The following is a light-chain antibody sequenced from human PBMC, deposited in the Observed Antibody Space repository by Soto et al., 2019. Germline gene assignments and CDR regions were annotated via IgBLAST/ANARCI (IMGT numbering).Light chain of an antibody. V-gene: IGKV3-11*01. CDR2: DAS. CDR3: QHRSNWLT. J-gene: IGKJ4*01. CDR1: QSVSSY. Sequence: EIVLTQSPATLSLSPGERATLSCRASQSVSSYLAWYQQTPGQAPRLLIYDASNRATGIPARFSGSGSGTDFTLTISSLAPEDFAVYYCQHRSNWLTFGGGTKVEIK.